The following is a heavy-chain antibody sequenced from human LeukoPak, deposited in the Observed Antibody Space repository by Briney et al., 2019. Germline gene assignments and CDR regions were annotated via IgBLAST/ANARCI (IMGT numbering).Heavy chain of an antibody. J-gene: IGHJ3*02. CDR1: GFTLSSYE. D-gene: IGHD3-16*02. CDR2: IEYSETGT. Sequence: GGSLRLSCTVSGFTLSSYEMSWIRQAPGQGLAWVSSIEYSETGTHYADSVKGRFTISRDNSKNTLYLQLNSLRDEDTAVYYCAKDVGHYYDYVWGSYRFGAFDIWGQGTMVTVSS. CDR3: AKDVGHYYDYVWGSYRFGAFDI. V-gene: IGHV3-23*01.